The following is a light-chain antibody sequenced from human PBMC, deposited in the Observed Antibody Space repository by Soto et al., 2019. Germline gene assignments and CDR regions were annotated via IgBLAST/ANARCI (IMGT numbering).Light chain of an antibody. V-gene: IGKV1-5*01. J-gene: IGKJ1*01. Sequence: DIQMTQSPSTLSASVGDGVTITCRASQSISNRLAWYQQRRGKAPKYXIYDASTLASGAPSRFSGSGSGTDFTRSISSLQPDDFATYYCQQYNIYPWTFGQGTQVDIK. CDR1: QSISNR. CDR2: DAS. CDR3: QQYNIYPWT.